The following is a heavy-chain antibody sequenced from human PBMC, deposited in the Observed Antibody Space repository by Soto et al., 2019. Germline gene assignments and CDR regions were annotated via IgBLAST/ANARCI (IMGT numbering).Heavy chain of an antibody. CDR2: ISTSGDRP. J-gene: IGHJ4*01. Sequence: GSLRLSCAGSGFTFSGYAMTWVRQAPGKGLEWVSVISTSGDRPDYADSVKGRFTISRDNSKNMLYLQMNSLRVEDTAIYYCAFKGTFHSNYWGHGTPVTRLL. CDR1: GFTFSGYA. V-gene: IGHV3-23*01. CDR3: AFKGTFHSNY. D-gene: IGHD3-10*01.